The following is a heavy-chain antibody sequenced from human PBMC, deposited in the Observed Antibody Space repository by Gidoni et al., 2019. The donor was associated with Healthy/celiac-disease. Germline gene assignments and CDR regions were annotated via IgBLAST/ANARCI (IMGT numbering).Heavy chain of an antibody. CDR2: IYYSGST. Sequence: QVQLQETGPGLVKPSETLSPTCTVSRGSISRYDRSWIRQPPGKGLEWIEYIYYSGSTNYNPSLKSRVTISVDTSKNQFSLKLSSVTAADTAVYYCARHEGYCSSTSCPGEGMDVWGQGTTVTVSS. CDR3: ARHEGYCSSTSCPGEGMDV. V-gene: IGHV4-59*08. D-gene: IGHD2-2*01. J-gene: IGHJ6*02. CDR1: RGSISRYD.